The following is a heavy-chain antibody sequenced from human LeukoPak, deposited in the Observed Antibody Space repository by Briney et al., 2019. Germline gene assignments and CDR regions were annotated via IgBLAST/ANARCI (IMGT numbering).Heavy chain of an antibody. V-gene: IGHV3-21*01. Sequence: GGSLRLSCAASGFTFSRYNMNWVRQAPGKGLEWVSSISSSSSYIYYADSVKGRFTISRDNAKNSLYLQMNSLRAEDTAVYYCARDQGFSYYYYYMDVWGKGTAVTVSS. CDR3: ARDQGFSYYYYYMDV. D-gene: IGHD3-3*01. J-gene: IGHJ6*03. CDR1: GFTFSRYN. CDR2: ISSSSSYI.